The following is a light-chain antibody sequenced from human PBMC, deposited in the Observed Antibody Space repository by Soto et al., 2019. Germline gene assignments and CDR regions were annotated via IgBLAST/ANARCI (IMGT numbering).Light chain of an antibody. CDR1: SSDVGSYSH. V-gene: IGLV2-14*01. Sequence: QSALTQPASVSGSPGQSITISCSGTSSDVGSYSHVAWYQQFPGKTPKLIIYEVTHRPSGVSSRFYGSRSGNTASLTISGLQAEDEADYYCKSRTTRNTLVFGGGTKLTVL. CDR3: KSRTTRNTLV. J-gene: IGLJ3*02. CDR2: EVT.